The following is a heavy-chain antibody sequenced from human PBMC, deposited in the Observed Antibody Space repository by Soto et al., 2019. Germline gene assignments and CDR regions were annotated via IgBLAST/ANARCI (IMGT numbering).Heavy chain of an antibody. V-gene: IGHV3-21*01. CDR1: GFTFSTYN. D-gene: IGHD2-8*01. CDR2: ISSSGKYI. CDR3: VRDLSSSESLYAF. J-gene: IGHJ4*02. Sequence: EVQLVESGGGLVKPGGSLRLSCAASGFTFSTYNMNWVRQAPGKGLEGVSSISSSGKYIYYADSMEGRLTISRDNAQSSLFLQMNSLRAEDTAVYYCVRDLSSSESLYAFWGQGTRVTVSS.